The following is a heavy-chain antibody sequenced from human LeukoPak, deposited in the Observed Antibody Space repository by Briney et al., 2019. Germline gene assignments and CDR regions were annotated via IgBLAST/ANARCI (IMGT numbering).Heavy chain of an antibody. V-gene: IGHV1-69*13. CDR1: GVTFSNFA. CDR3: ARDDYYDSSGYS. CDR2: IIPIFGTA. Sequence: SVKVSCKASGVTFSNFAISWVRQAPGQGLEWMGGIIPIFGTANYAQKFQGRVTITADESTSTAYMELSSLRSEDTAVYYCARDDYYDSSGYSWGQGTLVTVSS. J-gene: IGHJ5*02. D-gene: IGHD3-22*01.